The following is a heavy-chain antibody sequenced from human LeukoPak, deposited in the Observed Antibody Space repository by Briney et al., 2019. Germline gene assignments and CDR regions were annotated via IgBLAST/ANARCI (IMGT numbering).Heavy chain of an antibody. Sequence: GGSLRLSCAASGFTFSNYNMNWVRQAPGKGLEWVSYITSSSSRMYYADSVKGRFTISRDNAKNALYLQMNSLRDEDTAVYYCLRYMSYGQRYDYWGQGTLVTVSS. J-gene: IGHJ4*02. D-gene: IGHD3-16*01. V-gene: IGHV3-48*02. CDR3: LRYMSYGQRYDY. CDR1: GFTFSNYN. CDR2: ITSSSSRM.